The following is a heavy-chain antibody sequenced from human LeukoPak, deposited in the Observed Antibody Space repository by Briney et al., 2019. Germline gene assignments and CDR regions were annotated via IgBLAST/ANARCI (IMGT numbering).Heavy chain of an antibody. CDR1: GFTVSSNY. V-gene: IGHV3-23*01. J-gene: IGHJ4*02. CDR2: ISGSGSST. D-gene: IGHD2-2*01. CDR3: AKDLDCSSTSCYPDY. Sequence: GGSLRLSCAASGFTVSSNYMSWVRQAPGKGLEWVSAISGSGSSTYYADSVKGRFTISRDNSKNTLYLQMNSLRAEDTAVYYCAKDLDCSSTSCYPDYWGQGTLVTVSS.